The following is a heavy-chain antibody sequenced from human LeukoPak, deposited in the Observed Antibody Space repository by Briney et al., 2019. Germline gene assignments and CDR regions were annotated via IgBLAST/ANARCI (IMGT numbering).Heavy chain of an antibody. V-gene: IGHV4-59*08. CDR2: ISHSGST. J-gene: IGHJ4*02. Sequence: SETLSLTCTVSGGSISSDYWSWVRQPPGKGLEWVGYISHSGSTTYNPSLKGRVTISVDTSKNQFSLRLNSVTAADTAVYYCARRLTSSGWYRDDCWGQGVLVTVSS. D-gene: IGHD6-19*01. CDR3: ARRLTSSGWYRDDC. CDR1: GGSISSDY.